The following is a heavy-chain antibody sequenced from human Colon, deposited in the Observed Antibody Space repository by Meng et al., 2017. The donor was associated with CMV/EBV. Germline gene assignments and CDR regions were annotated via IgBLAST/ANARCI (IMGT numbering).Heavy chain of an antibody. D-gene: IGHD4-11*01. Sequence: GGSLRLSCAAFGLTFNGYGLHWVRQAPGKGLEWVAFIGSDGSIKRYADSVKGRLTISRDNSKNTLWLQMHSLRPEDTALYYCAREGYSNFDYWGQGTLVTVSS. CDR1: GLTFNGYG. CDR3: AREGYSNFDY. CDR2: IGSDGSIK. J-gene: IGHJ4*02. V-gene: IGHV3-30*02.